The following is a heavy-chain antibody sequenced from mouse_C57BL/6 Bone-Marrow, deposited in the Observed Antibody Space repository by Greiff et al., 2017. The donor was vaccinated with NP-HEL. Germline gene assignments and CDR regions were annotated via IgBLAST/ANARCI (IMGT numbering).Heavy chain of an antibody. D-gene: IGHD3-2*02. J-gene: IGHJ3*01. CDR3: AREGTAQARFAY. Sequence: VQLQQPGAELVRPGTSVKLSCKASGYTFTSYWMHWVKQRPGQGLEWIGVIDPSDSYNNYNQKIKGKATLTVDTSSSTAYMQLSSLTSEDSAVYYCAREGTAQARFAYWGQGTLVTVSA. CDR1: GYTFTSYW. CDR2: IDPSDSYN. V-gene: IGHV1-59*01.